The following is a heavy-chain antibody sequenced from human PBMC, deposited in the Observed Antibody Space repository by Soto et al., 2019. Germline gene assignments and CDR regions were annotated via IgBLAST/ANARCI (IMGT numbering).Heavy chain of an antibody. V-gene: IGHV1-18*03. CDR1: GYTFTSYG. J-gene: IGHJ6*02. D-gene: IGHD5-12*01. CDR2: ISAYNGKT. Sequence: QVQLVQSGGEVKKPGASVKLSCTASGYTFTSYGISWVRQAPGQGLEWMGWISAYNGKTNYAQNVQGRVTMTTDTATRTVYMDLRSLRSDDMAVYYCAGGGDVKYYHGMDVGGQGTTVTVSS. CDR3: AGGGDVKYYHGMDV.